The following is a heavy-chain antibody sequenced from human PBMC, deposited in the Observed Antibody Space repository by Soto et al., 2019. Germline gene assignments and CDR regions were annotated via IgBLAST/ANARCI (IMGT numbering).Heavy chain of an antibody. CDR1: GASMSTSAYF. CDR2: VYYDGSA. Sequence: PSETLSLTCNVSGASMSTSAYFWGWIRQPPGKGLELIGNVYYDGSAYSHPSLKSRVTISVDTAKNQFSLKLNSVTAADTAVYYCARLTYGGGIGLFWGHGTLVTVSP. V-gene: IGHV4-39*01. CDR3: ARLTYGGGIGLF. D-gene: IGHD3-16*02. J-gene: IGHJ4*03.